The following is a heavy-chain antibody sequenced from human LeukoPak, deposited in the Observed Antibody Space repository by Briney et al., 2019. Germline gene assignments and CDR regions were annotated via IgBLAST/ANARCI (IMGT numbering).Heavy chain of an antibody. D-gene: IGHD6-6*01. Sequence: GGSLRLSCAASGFTFSSYAMTWVRQAPGKGLEWVSGISGRGSSTYYADSVKGRFTISRDNSKNTLYLQMNSLRAEDTAIYYCVRDGQYSSSAGDFDYWGQGTLVTVSS. CDR2: ISGRGSST. V-gene: IGHV3-23*01. CDR1: GFTFSSYA. CDR3: VRDGQYSSSAGDFDY. J-gene: IGHJ4*02.